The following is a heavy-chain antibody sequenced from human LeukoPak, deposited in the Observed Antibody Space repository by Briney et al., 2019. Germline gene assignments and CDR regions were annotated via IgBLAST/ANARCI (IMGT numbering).Heavy chain of an antibody. CDR1: GGSISSYY. V-gene: IGHV4-59*01. D-gene: IGHD5-24*01. CDR2: TYYSGST. Sequence: SGTLSLTCTVSGGSISSYYWSWIRQPPGKGLEWIGYTYYSGSTNYNPSLKSRVTLSVDTSKKQFYLKLSSVTGADTAVYYCASPRRDGYNFEDYWGQGTLVTVS. CDR3: ASPRRDGYNFEDY. J-gene: IGHJ4*02.